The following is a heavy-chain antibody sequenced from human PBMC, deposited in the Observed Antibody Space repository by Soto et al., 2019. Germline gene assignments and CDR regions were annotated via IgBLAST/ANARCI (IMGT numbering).Heavy chain of an antibody. Sequence: PSETLSLTCTVSGGSISSSSYYWGWIRQPPGKGLEWIGSIYHSWSTYYNPSLKSRVTISVDTSKNQFSLKLSSVTAADTAVYYCARVEGNAPSVHGDYRLRAFDIWGQGTTVTVSS. CDR1: GGSISSSSYY. V-gene: IGHV4-39*07. CDR2: IYHSWST. CDR3: ARVEGNAPSVHGDYRLRAFDI. J-gene: IGHJ3*02. D-gene: IGHD4-17*01.